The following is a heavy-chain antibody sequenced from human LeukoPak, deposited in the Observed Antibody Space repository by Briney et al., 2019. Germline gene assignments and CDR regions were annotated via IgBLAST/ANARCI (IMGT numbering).Heavy chain of an antibody. D-gene: IGHD4-17*01. V-gene: IGHV3-23*01. J-gene: IGHJ3*02. CDR2: ISGSGGST. Sequence: GGSLRLSCAASGFTFSDYAMSWVRQAPGKGLEWASGISGSGGSTYYADSVKGRFTISRDNSKNTLYLQMNSLRAEDTAVYYCAKGETLRLDAFDIWGQGTMVTVSS. CDR1: GFTFSDYA. CDR3: AKGETLRLDAFDI.